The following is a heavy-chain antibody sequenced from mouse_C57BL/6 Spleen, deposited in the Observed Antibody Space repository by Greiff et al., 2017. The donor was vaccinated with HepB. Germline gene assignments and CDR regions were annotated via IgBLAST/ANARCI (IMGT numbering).Heavy chain of an antibody. J-gene: IGHJ3*01. V-gene: IGHV5-4*03. CDR1: GFTFSSYA. CDR2: ISDGGSYT. D-gene: IGHD3-2*02. CDR3: ARASQAFAY. Sequence: DVTLVESGGGLVKPGGSLKLSCAASGFTFSSYAMSWVRQTPEKRLEWVATISDGGSYTYYPDNVKGRFTISRDNAKNNLYLQMSHLKSEDTAMYYCARASQAFAYWGQGTLVTVSA.